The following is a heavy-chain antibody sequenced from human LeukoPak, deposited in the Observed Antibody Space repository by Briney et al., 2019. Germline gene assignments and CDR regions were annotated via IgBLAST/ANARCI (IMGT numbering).Heavy chain of an antibody. V-gene: IGHV4-30-4*01. CDR3: ARRYYYDSSGNPGDAFDI. D-gene: IGHD3-22*01. CDR2: IYYSGST. J-gene: IGHJ3*02. CDR1: GGSISSGDYY. Sequence: SETLSLTCTVSGGSISSGDYYWSWIRQPPGKGLEWIGYIYYSGSTNYNPSLKSRVTISVDTSKNQFSLKLSSVTAADTAVYYCARRYYYDSSGNPGDAFDIWGQGTMVTVSS.